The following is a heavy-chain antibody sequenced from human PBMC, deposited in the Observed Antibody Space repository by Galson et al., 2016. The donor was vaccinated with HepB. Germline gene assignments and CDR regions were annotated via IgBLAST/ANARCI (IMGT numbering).Heavy chain of an antibody. CDR3: NADQEDYKDSGAFDL. CDR1: GFTFNNAN. CDR2: IKRTPNGATT. V-gene: IGHV3-15*01. J-gene: IGHJ3*01. Sequence: SLRLSCAASGFTFNNANMNWVRQAPGKGLEWVGRIKRTPNGATTDYAGPVKGRFTISRDDSENTLYLQMNSLKTGDTALYFCNADQEDYKDSGAFDLWGQGTLVTVSS. D-gene: IGHD3-22*01.